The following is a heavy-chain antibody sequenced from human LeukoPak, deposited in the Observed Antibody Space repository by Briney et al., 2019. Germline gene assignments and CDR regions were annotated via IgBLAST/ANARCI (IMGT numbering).Heavy chain of an antibody. CDR2: IKQDGSER. Sequence: GGSLRLSCAASGFTFSGYWMTWVRRAPGKGLEWVANIKQDGSERYYVDSVKGRFTISRDNAKNSLYLQMNSLRAEDTAVYYCARDHGDYAHDYWGQGTLVTVSS. CDR1: GFTFSGYW. CDR3: ARDHGDYAHDY. V-gene: IGHV3-7*04. D-gene: IGHD4-17*01. J-gene: IGHJ4*02.